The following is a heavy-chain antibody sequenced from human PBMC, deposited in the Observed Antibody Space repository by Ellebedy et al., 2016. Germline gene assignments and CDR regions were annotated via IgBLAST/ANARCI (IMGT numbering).Heavy chain of an antibody. CDR1: EFTFSNSA. D-gene: IGHD3-10*01. V-gene: IGHV3-30-3*01. CDR2: ISYDGINK. Sequence: GGSLRLXXAASEFTFSNSAMHWVRQAPGKGLEWAAVISYDGINKYYADSVKGRFTISRDNSENTLYLQMNSLRAEDTAVYYCARERVPYYYGSGSYSTWLDPWGQGTLVTVSS. J-gene: IGHJ5*02. CDR3: ARERVPYYYGSGSYSTWLDP.